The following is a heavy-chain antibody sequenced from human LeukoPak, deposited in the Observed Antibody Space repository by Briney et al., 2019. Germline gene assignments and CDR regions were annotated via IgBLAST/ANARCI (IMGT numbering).Heavy chain of an antibody. V-gene: IGHV4-59*08. J-gene: IGHJ5*02. CDR3: ARGSGYSSSWYNNWFDP. CDR1: GGSISSYY. CDR2: IYYSGST. Sequence: SETLSLTCTVSGGSISSYYWSWIRQPPGKGLEWIGYIYYSGSTNYNPSLKSRVTISVDTSKNQFSLKPSSVTAADTAVYYCARGSGYSSSWYNNWFDPWGQGTLVTVSS. D-gene: IGHD6-13*01.